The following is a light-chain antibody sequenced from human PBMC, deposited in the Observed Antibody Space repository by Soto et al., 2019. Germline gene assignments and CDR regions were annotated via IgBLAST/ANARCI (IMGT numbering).Light chain of an antibody. CDR2: AAS. Sequence: DIQMTQSPSSLSASVGDRVTITCRASQSISSYLNWYQQKPGKAPKLLIYAASSLQSGVPSRFSGSGSGTDFTLTISSLQPEDFATYDCQQSYSTPSITFCQGTRLEIK. J-gene: IGKJ5*01. V-gene: IGKV1-39*01. CDR1: QSISSY. CDR3: QQSYSTPSIT.